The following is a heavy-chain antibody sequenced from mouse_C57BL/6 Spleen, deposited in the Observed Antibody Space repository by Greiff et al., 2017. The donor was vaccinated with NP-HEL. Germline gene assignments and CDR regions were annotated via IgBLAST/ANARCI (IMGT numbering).Heavy chain of an antibody. J-gene: IGHJ2*01. CDR1: GFTFSNYW. D-gene: IGHD1-1*02. V-gene: IGHV6-3*01. CDR3: TGYGFLDY. Sequence: EVQLVESGGGLVQPGGSMKLSCVASGFTFSNYWMNWVRQSPEKGLEWVAQIRLKSDNYATHYAESVKGRFTISRDDSKSSVYLQMNNLRAEDTGIYYCTGYGFLDYWGQGTTLTVSS. CDR2: IRLKSDNYAT.